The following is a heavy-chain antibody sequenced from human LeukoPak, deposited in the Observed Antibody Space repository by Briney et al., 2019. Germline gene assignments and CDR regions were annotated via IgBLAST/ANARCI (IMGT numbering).Heavy chain of an antibody. V-gene: IGHV1-69*05. CDR1: GGTFSSYA. CDR3: ARGTGDCCGYNWFDP. CDR2: IIPIFGTA. J-gene: IGHJ5*02. Sequence: SVEVSCKASGGTFSSYAISWVRQAPGQGLEWMGGIIPIFGTANYAQKFQGRVTITTDESTSTAYMELSSLRSEDTAVYYCARGTGDCCGYNWFDPWGQGTLVTVSS. D-gene: IGHD2-21*02.